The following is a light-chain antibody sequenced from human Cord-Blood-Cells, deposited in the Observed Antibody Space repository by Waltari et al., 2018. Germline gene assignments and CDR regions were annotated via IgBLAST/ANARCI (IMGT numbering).Light chain of an antibody. CDR2: KDR. J-gene: IGLJ1*01. V-gene: IGLV3-25*03. CDR1: ALPKQY. Sequence: SYELTQPPSVSVSQGQTARITCSGDALPKQYAYWYQQKPGQAPVLVIYKDRERPLGIPERFSGSSSRTTVTLTISGVQTEDEADYYCQSADSSGTYVFGTGTKVTVL. CDR3: QSADSSGTYV.